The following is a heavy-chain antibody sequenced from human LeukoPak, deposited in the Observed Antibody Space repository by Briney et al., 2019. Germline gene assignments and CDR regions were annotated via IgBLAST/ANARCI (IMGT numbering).Heavy chain of an antibody. Sequence: SETLSLTCTVSGGSISSYYWSWIRQPPGKGLEWIGYIYYSGSTNYNPSLKSRVTISVDTSKNRFSLKLSSVTAADTAVYYCARSVGDCGGDCWFSNRFDPWGQGTLVTVSS. CDR3: ARSVGDCGGDCWFSNRFDP. J-gene: IGHJ5*02. CDR2: IYYSGST. D-gene: IGHD2-21*02. V-gene: IGHV4-59*08. CDR1: GGSISSYY.